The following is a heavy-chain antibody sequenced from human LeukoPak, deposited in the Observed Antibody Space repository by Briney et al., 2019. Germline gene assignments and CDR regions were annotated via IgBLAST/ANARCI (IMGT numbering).Heavy chain of an antibody. Sequence: GGSLRLSCAASGFTFSSHTMGWVRQAPGKGLEWVSGSSGSGVNTYYADSVKGRFTISRYNSKNTLYLQMDSLRAEDTVVYYCAKAFGRATYDFWGQGILVTVSS. CDR2: SSGSGVNT. J-gene: IGHJ4*02. CDR3: AKAFGRATYDF. V-gene: IGHV3-23*01. CDR1: GFTFSSHT. D-gene: IGHD1-26*01.